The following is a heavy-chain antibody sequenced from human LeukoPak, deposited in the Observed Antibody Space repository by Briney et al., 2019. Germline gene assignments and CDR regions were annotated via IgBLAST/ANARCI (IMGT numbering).Heavy chain of an antibody. CDR2: IYHVGNA. V-gene: IGHV4-38-2*02. D-gene: IGHD5-18*01. CDR1: GYSISSGYY. CDR3: ARDKGSYGDFDY. Sequence: PPETPCLTCAVSGYSISSGYYWGWIRQPPGKGLEWIGNIYHVGNAYYNPSLKSRVTISVDTSKNQFSLRLTSVTAADTAVYYCARDKGSYGDFDYWGQGALVTVSS. J-gene: IGHJ4*02.